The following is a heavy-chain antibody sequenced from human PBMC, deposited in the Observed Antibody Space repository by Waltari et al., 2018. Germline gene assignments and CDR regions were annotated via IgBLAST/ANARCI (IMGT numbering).Heavy chain of an antibody. CDR3: ARGIQLNGGSEFDY. CDR1: GYTFTSYD. J-gene: IGHJ4*02. CDR2: MNPNSGNT. V-gene: IGHV1-8*01. D-gene: IGHD5-18*01. Sequence: QVQLVQSGAEVKKPGASVKVSCKASGYTFTSYDINWVRQATGQGLEWMGWMNPNSGNTGYAQKCQGRVTMTRNTSISTAYMELSSLRSEDTAVYYCARGIQLNGGSEFDYWGQGTLVTVSS.